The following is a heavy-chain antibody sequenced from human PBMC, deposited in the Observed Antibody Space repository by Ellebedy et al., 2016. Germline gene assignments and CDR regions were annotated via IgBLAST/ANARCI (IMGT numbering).Heavy chain of an antibody. J-gene: IGHJ4*02. D-gene: IGHD2-2*01. V-gene: IGHV3-7*01. CDR3: AREGYCSSTSCHLTAPDY. CDR1: GFTFSGYW. CDR2: IKQDGSEK. Sequence: GESLKISCAASGFTFSGYWMSWVRQAPGKGQEWVANIKQDGSEKYYVDSVKGRFTISRDNAKNSLYLQMNSLRAEDTAVYYCAREGYCSSTSCHLTAPDYWGQGTLVTVSS.